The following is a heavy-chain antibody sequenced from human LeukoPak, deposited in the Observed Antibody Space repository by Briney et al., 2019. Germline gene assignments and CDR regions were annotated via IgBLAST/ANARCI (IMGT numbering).Heavy chain of an antibody. CDR3: ARDVIFGELYYFDY. D-gene: IGHD3-10*01. CDR1: GFTFSSYA. Sequence: GGSLRLSCAASGFTFSSYAMHWVRQAPGKGLEWVAVISYDGSNKYYADSVKGRFTISRDNSKNTLYLQMNSLRAEDTAVYYCARDVIFGELYYFDYWGQGTLVTVSS. CDR2: ISYDGSNK. V-gene: IGHV3-30-3*01. J-gene: IGHJ4*02.